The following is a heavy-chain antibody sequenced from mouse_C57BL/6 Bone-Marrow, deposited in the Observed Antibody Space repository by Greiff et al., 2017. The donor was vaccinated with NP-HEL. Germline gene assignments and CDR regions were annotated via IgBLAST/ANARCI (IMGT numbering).Heavy chain of an antibody. Sequence: EVQLQQSGPELVKPGASVKMSCKASGYTFTDYNMHWVKQSHGKSLEWIGYINPNNGGTSYNQKFKGKATLTVNKSSSTAYMELRSLTSEDSAVYYCARKWIITTVVAFYWYFDVWGTGTTVTVSS. V-gene: IGHV1-22*01. CDR1: GYTFTDYN. D-gene: IGHD1-1*01. CDR3: ARKWIITTVVAFYWYFDV. J-gene: IGHJ1*03. CDR2: INPNNGGT.